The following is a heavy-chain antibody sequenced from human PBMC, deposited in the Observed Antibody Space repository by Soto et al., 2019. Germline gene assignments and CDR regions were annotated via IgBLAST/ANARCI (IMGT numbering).Heavy chain of an antibody. CDR3: ARENNVLPGDYFDY. CDR2: IYHSGST. D-gene: IGHD3-10*01. V-gene: IGHV4-30-2*01. Sequence: QLQLQESGSGLVKPSQTLSLTCAVSGGSISSGGYSWSWIRQPPGKGLEWIGYIYHSGSTYYNPSLKSRVTISVDRSKNQFSLKLSSVTAADTAVYYCARENNVLPGDYFDYWGQGTLVTVSS. J-gene: IGHJ4*02. CDR1: GGSISSGGYS.